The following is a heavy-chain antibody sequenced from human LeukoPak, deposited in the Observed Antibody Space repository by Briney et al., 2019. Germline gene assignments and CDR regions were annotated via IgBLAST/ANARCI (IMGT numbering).Heavy chain of an antibody. Sequence: GGSLRLSCAASGFTVSSNYMSWVRQAPGKGLEWVSVIYSGGSTYYADSVKGRFAISRDNSKNTPYLQMNSLRAEDTAVYYCASRRKSFYGMDVWGQGTTVTVSS. CDR2: IYSGGST. D-gene: IGHD1-26*01. CDR1: GFTVSSNY. V-gene: IGHV3-53*01. CDR3: ASRRKSFYGMDV. J-gene: IGHJ6*02.